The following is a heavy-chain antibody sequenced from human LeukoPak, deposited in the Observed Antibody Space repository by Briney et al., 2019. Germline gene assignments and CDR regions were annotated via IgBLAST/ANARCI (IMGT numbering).Heavy chain of an antibody. CDR2: IIPIFGAP. J-gene: IGHJ5*02. CDR3: ARGGGITGTRSHWAHWFDP. D-gene: IGHD1-7*01. CDR1: GGTFSSYA. Sequence: EASVKVSCKASGGTFSSYAISWVRQAPGQGLEWMGGIIPIFGAPNYAQKFQGRATITADESTSTAYMELSSLRSEDTAVYYCARGGGITGTRSHWAHWFDPWGQGTLVTVSS. V-gene: IGHV1-69*13.